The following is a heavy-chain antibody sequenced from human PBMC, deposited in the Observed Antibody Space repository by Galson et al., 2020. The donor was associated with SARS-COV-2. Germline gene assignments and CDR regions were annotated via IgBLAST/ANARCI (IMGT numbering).Heavy chain of an antibody. CDR3: AKDAGLVGATYYNYGMDV. D-gene: IGHD1-26*01. V-gene: IGHV3-43*01. CDR1: GFTFDDYT. CDR2: INWDGGRT. Sequence: GGSLRLSCAASGFTFDDYTMHWVRQAPGKGLEWVSLINWDGGRTYYADSVKGRFTLSRDNSKNSLYLHMSSLRTEDTALYYCAKDAGLVGATYYNYGMDVWGQGTTVTVSS. J-gene: IGHJ6*02.